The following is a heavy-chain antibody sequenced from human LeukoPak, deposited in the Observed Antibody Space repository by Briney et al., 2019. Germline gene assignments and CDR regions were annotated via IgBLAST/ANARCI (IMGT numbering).Heavy chain of an antibody. V-gene: IGHV3-20*04. Sequence: GGSLRLSCVVSGFIFDDYGMSWVRQAPGKGLEWVSSINWNGGSTGYADSVKGRFTISRDNAKNSLYLQMNSLRAEDTAVYYCARPYSSSSSGVDPWGQGTLVTVSS. CDR1: GFIFDDYG. CDR2: INWNGGST. J-gene: IGHJ5*02. CDR3: ARPYSSSSSGVDP. D-gene: IGHD6-6*01.